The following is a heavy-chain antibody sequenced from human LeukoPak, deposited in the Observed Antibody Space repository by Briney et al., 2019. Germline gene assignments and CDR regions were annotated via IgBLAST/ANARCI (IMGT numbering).Heavy chain of an antibody. J-gene: IGHJ6*02. V-gene: IGHV4-59*01. Sequence: SETLSLTCAVYGGSFSGYYWSWIRQPPGKGLEYIGNIYDRGGTNYNPSLKSRVTISVDTSKNQFSLKLSSVTAADTAVYHCVRVHCITNRCSPYDGMDVWGQGTTVTVSS. CDR2: IYDRGGT. CDR3: VRVHCITNRCSPYDGMDV. D-gene: IGHD3-10*01. CDR1: GGSFSGYY.